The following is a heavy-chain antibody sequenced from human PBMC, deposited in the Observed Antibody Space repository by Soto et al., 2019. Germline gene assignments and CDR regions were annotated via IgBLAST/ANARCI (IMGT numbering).Heavy chain of an antibody. D-gene: IGHD5-18*01. CDR1: FGTISTAH. J-gene: IGHJ4*02. V-gene: IGHV4-59*01. CDR2: IYYSGST. CDR3: ARDNGYSYGYTLDH. Sequence: SNTPFLTTTASFGTISTAHRGLSRQPPGKGLEWIGYIYYSGSTNYNPSLKSRVTISVDTSKNQFSLKLSSVTAADTAVYYCARDNGYSYGYTLDHWGQGTLVTVS.